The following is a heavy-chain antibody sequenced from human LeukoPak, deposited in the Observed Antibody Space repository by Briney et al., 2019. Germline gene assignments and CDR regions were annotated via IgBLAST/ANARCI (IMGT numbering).Heavy chain of an antibody. CDR3: ARTEDTAMVKGFYGMDV. J-gene: IGHJ6*02. Sequence: GRSLRLSCAASGFTFSSYAMHWVRQAPGKGLEWVAVISYDGSNKYYADSVKGRFTISRDNSKNTLYLQVNSLRAEDTAVYCCARTEDTAMVKGFYGMDVWGQGTTVTVSS. V-gene: IGHV3-30-3*01. CDR1: GFTFSSYA. CDR2: ISYDGSNK. D-gene: IGHD5-18*01.